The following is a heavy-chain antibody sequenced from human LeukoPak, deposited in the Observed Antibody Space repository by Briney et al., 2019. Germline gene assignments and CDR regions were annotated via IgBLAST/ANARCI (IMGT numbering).Heavy chain of an antibody. D-gene: IGHD5-18*01. Sequence: PSETLSLTCTVSGGSISSSSYYWGWIRQPPGTGLEWIGSIYYSGSTYYNPSLKSRVTISVDTSKNQFSLKLSSVTAADTAVYYCARLLVDTAMGPILPEHHDAFDIWGQGTMVTVSS. CDR3: ARLLVDTAMGPILPEHHDAFDI. CDR1: GGSISSSSYY. V-gene: IGHV4-39*01. J-gene: IGHJ3*02. CDR2: IYYSGST.